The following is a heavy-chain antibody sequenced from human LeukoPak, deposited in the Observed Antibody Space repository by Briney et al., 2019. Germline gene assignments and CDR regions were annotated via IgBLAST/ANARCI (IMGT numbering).Heavy chain of an antibody. CDR3: AGAPECRGGMCYYFDY. Sequence: SETLSLTCAVSGGSISSGSYFWSRVRQPAGKDLDWIGGIFTTGTTNYNPSLKSRVTISRDTSKTQFSLKLTSVTAADTAVYYCAGAPECRGGMCYYFDYWGQGTLVTVSS. D-gene: IGHD2-15*01. J-gene: IGHJ4*02. CDR2: IFTTGTT. CDR1: GGSISSGSYF. V-gene: IGHV4-61*02.